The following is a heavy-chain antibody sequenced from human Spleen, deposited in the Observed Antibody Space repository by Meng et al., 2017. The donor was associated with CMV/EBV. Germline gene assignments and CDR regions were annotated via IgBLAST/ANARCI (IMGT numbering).Heavy chain of an antibody. Sequence: SGYTFTDYYMHWVRQAPGQGLEWMGWINANSGDTNYAVKFQGRVTMTRDTSITTAYMELSSLRSDDTAFYYCARVTDFWSTPWGFDPWGQGTLVTVSS. CDR2: INANSGDT. CDR3: ARVTDFWSTPWGFDP. J-gene: IGHJ5*01. D-gene: IGHD3-3*01. CDR1: GYTFTDYY. V-gene: IGHV1-2*02.